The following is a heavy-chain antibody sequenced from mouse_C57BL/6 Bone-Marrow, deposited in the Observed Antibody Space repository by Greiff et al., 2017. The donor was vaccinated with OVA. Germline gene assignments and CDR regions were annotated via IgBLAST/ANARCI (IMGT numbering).Heavy chain of an antibody. D-gene: IGHD2-3*01. J-gene: IGHJ4*01. CDR2: IWGDGST. V-gene: IGHV2-3*01. Sequence: VQLQQSGPGLVAPSQSLSITCTVLGFSLTSYGVSWVRQPPGKGLEWLGVIWGDGSTNYHSALISRLSISKDNSKSQVFLKLNSLQTDDAATYYCAKPISSYDGYFLYAMDYWGQGASVTVST. CDR1: GFSLTSYG. CDR3: AKPISSYDGYFLYAMDY.